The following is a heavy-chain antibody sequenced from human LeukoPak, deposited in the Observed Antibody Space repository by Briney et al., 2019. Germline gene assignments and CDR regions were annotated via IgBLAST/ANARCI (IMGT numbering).Heavy chain of an antibody. CDR1: GFSFSTFA. V-gene: IGHV3-30-3*01. J-gene: IGHJ5*02. CDR2: ITYDGSDK. D-gene: IGHD2-15*01. CDR3: ARDSGFFPYNWFDT. Sequence: QSGGSLRLSCAASGFSFSTFAMDWVRQAPGKGLEWVAVITYDGSDKYYADSVKGRFSISRDNSKNTLYLQMNSLRAEDTAVYYCARDSGFFPYNWFDTWGQGTLVTVSS.